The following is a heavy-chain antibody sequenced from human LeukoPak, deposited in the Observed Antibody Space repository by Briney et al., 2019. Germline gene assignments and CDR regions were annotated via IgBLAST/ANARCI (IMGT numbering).Heavy chain of an antibody. CDR2: ISTVGTRT. CDR1: GFPFSNFW. V-gene: IGHV3-74*01. CDR3: VRSMSGTNDF. Sequence: GGSLRLSCAGSGFPFSNFWVHWVRHAPGKGLVWVARISTVGTRTDYADSVRGRFTISRDNAKNTISLQMNSLTAEDTAVYYCVRSMSGTNDFWGQGTVVSVSS. J-gene: IGHJ4*02. D-gene: IGHD1-1*01.